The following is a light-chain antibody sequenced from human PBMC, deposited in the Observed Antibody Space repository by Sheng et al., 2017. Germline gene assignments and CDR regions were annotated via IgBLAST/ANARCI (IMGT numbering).Light chain of an antibody. Sequence: EIVMTQSPATLSVSPGERATLSCRASQSVSSNLAWYQQKPGQGPRLLIYGASTRATGIPARFSGSGSGTEFTLTISSLQSEDSAVYYCQQYNNWPPYSFGQGTKLEIK. V-gene: IGKV3-15*01. J-gene: IGKJ2*03. CDR2: GAS. CDR1: QSVSSN. CDR3: QQYNNWPPYS.